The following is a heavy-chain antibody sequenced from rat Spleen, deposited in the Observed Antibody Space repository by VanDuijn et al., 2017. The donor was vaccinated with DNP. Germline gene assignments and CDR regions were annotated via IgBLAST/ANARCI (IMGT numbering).Heavy chain of an antibody. CDR1: GFSLTSYN. V-gene: IGHV2-41*01. Sequence: QVQLKESGPGLVQSSQTLSLTCTVAGFSLTSYNVHWVRQPPGKGLEWVGAIWNTGGTRYNSGLKSRLIISKDDSRNQVFLDMNSLQTEDTATYYCARDWGSGYYLDYWGQGVMVTVSS. CDR3: ARDWGSGYYLDY. J-gene: IGHJ2*01. D-gene: IGHD2-3*01. CDR2: IWNTGGT.